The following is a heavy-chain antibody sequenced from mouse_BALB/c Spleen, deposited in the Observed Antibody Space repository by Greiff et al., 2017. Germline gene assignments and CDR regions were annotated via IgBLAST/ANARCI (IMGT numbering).Heavy chain of an antibody. CDR1: GFAFSSYD. J-gene: IGHJ2*01. CDR3: ARQGYYGSSYNFDY. Sequence: EVQGVESGGGLVKPGGSLKLSCAASGFAFSSYDMSWVRQTPEKRLEWVAYISSGGGSTYYPDTVKGRFTISRDNAKNTLYLQMSSLKSEDTAMYYCARQGYYGSSYNFDYWGQGTTLTVSA. D-gene: IGHD1-1*01. CDR2: ISSGGGST. V-gene: IGHV5-12-1*01.